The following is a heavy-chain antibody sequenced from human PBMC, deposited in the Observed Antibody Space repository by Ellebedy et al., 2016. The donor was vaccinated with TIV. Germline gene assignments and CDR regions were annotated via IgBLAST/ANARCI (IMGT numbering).Heavy chain of an antibody. Sequence: MPSETLSLTCTVSGGSISNYYWSWIRQPPGKGLEWIGYIYNSGSTNSNPSLKSRVTISEDTSKKQFFLKLSSVTAADTATYYCARDLGRYGMDVWGQGTAVTVSS. J-gene: IGHJ6*02. CDR1: GGSISNYY. CDR2: IYNSGST. CDR3: ARDLGRYGMDV. V-gene: IGHV4-59*01.